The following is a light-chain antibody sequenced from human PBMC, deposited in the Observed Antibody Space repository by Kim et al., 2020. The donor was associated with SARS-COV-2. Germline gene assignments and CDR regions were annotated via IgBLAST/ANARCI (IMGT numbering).Light chain of an antibody. CDR2: GAS. CDR3: QHYNRTPPMYT. CDR1: QSISSTD. J-gene: IGKJ2*01. V-gene: IGKV3-20*01. Sequence: EIVLTQSPGTLSLSPGDGATLSCRASQSISSTDVAWYQQRSGQAPRLLIYGASTRASGIPDRFSGSGSETDFSLTIRRLEPEDFAVYYCQHYNRTPPMYTFGQGTKLEIK.